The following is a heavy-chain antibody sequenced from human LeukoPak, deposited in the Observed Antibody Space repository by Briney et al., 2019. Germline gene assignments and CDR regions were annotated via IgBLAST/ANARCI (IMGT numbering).Heavy chain of an antibody. CDR3: ARYWNDGVDAFDI. CDR1: GFTFSSYS. CDR2: ISSSSSAI. J-gene: IGHJ3*02. V-gene: IGHV3-48*02. D-gene: IGHD1-1*01. Sequence: PGGSLRLSCAASGFTFSSYSMTWVRQAPGKGLEWVSYISSSSSAIYYADSVKGRFTISRDNAKNSLYLQMNSLRDEDTAVYYCARYWNDGVDAFDIWGQGTMVTVSS.